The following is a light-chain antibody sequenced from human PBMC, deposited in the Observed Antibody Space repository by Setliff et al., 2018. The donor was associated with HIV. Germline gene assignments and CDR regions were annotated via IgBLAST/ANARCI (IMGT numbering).Light chain of an antibody. CDR3: SSYAITNTLP. Sequence: QSALTQPASVSGSPGQSITISCTGTSSDVGGYSHVSWYQQHPGKAPKLIIYEVRNRPSGVFNRFSGSKSGNTASLTISGLRAEDEADYYCSSYAITNTLPFGTGTKVTVL. J-gene: IGLJ1*01. V-gene: IGLV2-14*01. CDR1: SSDVGGYSH. CDR2: EVR.